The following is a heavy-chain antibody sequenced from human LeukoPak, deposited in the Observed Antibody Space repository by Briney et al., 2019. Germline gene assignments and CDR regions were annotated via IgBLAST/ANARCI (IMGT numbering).Heavy chain of an antibody. CDR1: GFTVSSNY. CDR3: AREKYYYGSGRPLDI. V-gene: IGHV3-66*01. J-gene: IGHJ3*02. CDR2: IYSGGST. Sequence: GGSLRLSCAASGFTVSSNYMSWVRQAPGKGLEWVSVIYSGGSTYYADSVKGRFTITRDNYKNTLYLQMNSLRAEDTAVYYCAREKYYYGSGRPLDIWGQGTMVTVSS. D-gene: IGHD3-10*01.